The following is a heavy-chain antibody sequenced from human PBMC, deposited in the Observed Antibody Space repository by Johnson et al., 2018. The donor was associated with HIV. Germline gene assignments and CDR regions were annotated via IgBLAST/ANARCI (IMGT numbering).Heavy chain of an antibody. Sequence: VQLVESGGGVVRPGGSLRLSCAASGFTFDDYGMSWVRQAPGKGLEWVSGINWNGGSTGYADSVKGRFTISRDNAKNTLYLQMNSLRHEDTAMYYCAKEGYYRVSFGHYSSDAFDMWGQGTMVTVSS. D-gene: IGHD3-22*01. V-gene: IGHV3-20*04. CDR2: INWNGGST. CDR1: GFTFDDYG. CDR3: AKEGYYRVSFGHYSSDAFDM. J-gene: IGHJ3*02.